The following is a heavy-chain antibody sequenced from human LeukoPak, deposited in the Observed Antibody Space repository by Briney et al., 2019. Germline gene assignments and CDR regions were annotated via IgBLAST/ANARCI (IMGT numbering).Heavy chain of an antibody. J-gene: IGHJ6*02. D-gene: IGHD2-2*01. Sequence: PGRSLRLSCAASGFTFSSSAMHWVRQAPGKGLEWVAVISYDGSNKYYADSVKGRFSLSRDNSKTTLYLQMNSLRAEDTAVYYCARDLQDIVVVPAAPYYYYGMDVWGQGTTVTVSS. V-gene: IGHV3-30-3*01. CDR3: ARDLQDIVVVPAAPYYYYGMDV. CDR1: GFTFSSSA. CDR2: ISYDGSNK.